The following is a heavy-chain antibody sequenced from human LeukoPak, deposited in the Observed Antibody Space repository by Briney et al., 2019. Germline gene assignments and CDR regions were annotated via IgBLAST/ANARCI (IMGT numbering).Heavy chain of an antibody. CDR3: AKAGDCTNGVCYTTYYYMDV. CDR1: GFTFDGYA. D-gene: IGHD2-8*01. V-gene: IGHV3-43D*04. Sequence: GGSLRLSCAASGFTFDGYAMHWVRQAPGKGLEWVSLISWDGGSTYYADSVKGRFTISRDNSKNSLYLQMNSLRAEDTALYYCAKAGDCTNGVCYTTYYYMDVWGKGTTVTVSS. J-gene: IGHJ6*03. CDR2: ISWDGGST.